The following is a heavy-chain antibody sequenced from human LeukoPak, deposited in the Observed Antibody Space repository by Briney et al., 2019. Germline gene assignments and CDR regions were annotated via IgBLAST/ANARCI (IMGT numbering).Heavy chain of an antibody. Sequence: ASVTVSLLACGYLYIRHYKQWVRPAPGQGLEWMGWINPNSGGTNYAQKFQGRVTMTRDTSISTAYMELSRLRSDDTAVYYCARGTPGVGAKFDYWGQGTLVTVSS. CDR1: GYLYIRHY. J-gene: IGHJ4*02. CDR3: ARGTPGVGAKFDY. V-gene: IGHV1-2*02. D-gene: IGHD1-26*01. CDR2: INPNSGGT.